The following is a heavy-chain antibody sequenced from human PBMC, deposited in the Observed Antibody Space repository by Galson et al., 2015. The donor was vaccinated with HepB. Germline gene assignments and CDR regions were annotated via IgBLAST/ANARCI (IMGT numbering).Heavy chain of an antibody. CDR2: IYYSGST. CDR1: GGSISSYY. Sequence: QVQLQESGPGLVRPSETLSLTCTVSGGSISSYYWSWIRQPPGKGLEWIGYIYYSGSTNYNPSLKSRVTISVDTSKNQFSLKLSSVTAADTAVYYCARDASSSWGLDYWGQGTLVTVSS. CDR3: ARDASSSWGLDY. D-gene: IGHD6-6*01. J-gene: IGHJ4*02. V-gene: IGHV4-59*01.